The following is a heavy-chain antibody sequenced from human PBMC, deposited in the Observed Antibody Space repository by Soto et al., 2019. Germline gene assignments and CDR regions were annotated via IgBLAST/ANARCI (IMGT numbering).Heavy chain of an antibody. CDR1: GYTLTELS. Sequence: ASVKVSCKVSGYTLTELSMHWVRQAPGKGLEWMGGFDPEDGETIYAQKFQGRVTMTEDTSTDTAYMELSSLRSEDTAVYYCATDVSSGWYAVYWGQGTLVTVSS. V-gene: IGHV1-24*01. CDR3: ATDVSSGWYAVY. CDR2: FDPEDGET. D-gene: IGHD6-19*01. J-gene: IGHJ4*02.